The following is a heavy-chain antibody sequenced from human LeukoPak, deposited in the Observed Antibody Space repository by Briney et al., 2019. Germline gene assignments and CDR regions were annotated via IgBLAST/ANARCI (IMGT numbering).Heavy chain of an antibody. D-gene: IGHD2-2*01. CDR1: GFTFNTYG. CDR2: IWYDSSNK. V-gene: IGHV3-33*01. CDR3: ARDRVGSSTSCYDY. J-gene: IGHJ4*02. Sequence: GGSLRLSCAASGFTFNTYGMHWLRQSPGKGLEWLAVIWYDSSNKYYADSVKGRFTISRDNAKNSLYLQMNNLRAEDTAVYYCARDRVGSSTSCYDYWGQGTLVTVSS.